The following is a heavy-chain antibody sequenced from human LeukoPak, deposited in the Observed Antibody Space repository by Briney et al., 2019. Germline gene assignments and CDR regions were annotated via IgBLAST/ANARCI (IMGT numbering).Heavy chain of an antibody. J-gene: IGHJ4*02. D-gene: IGHD2-2*01. CDR3: AHGAMYQLDY. CDR1: GFPVSSNY. V-gene: IGHV3-23*01. CDR2: IIGGGGST. Sequence: PGGSLRLSCAASGFPVSSNYMSWVRQAPGKGLEWVSGIIGGGGSTYYADSVKGRFTISGDNSRNTLFLQMNSLRAEDTAVYYCAHGAMYQLDYWGQGTLVTVSS.